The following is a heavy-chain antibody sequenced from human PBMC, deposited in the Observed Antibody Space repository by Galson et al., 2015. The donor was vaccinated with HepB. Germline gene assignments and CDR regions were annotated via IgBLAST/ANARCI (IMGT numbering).Heavy chain of an antibody. CDR1: GFTFSSYS. J-gene: IGHJ4*02. Sequence: SLRLSCAASGFTFSSYSMNWVRQAPGKGLEWVSSISSSSSYIYYADSVKGRFTISRDNAKNSLYLQMNSLRAEDTAVYYCARGQQLAEFDYWGQGTLVTVSS. CDR2: ISSSSSYI. CDR3: ARGQQLAEFDY. V-gene: IGHV3-21*01. D-gene: IGHD6-13*01.